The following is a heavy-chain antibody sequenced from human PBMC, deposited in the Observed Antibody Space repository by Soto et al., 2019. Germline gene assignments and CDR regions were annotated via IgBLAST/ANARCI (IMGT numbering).Heavy chain of an antibody. V-gene: IGHV1-69*12. J-gene: IGHJ3*02. Sequence: QVQLVQSGAEVKKPGSSVKVSCKASGGTFSSYAISWVRQAPGQGLEWMGGIIPIFGTANYAQKFQGRVTLTADESTSTAYMELSSLRSEDTAVYYCARDQSPQLDRGNAFAIWGQGTMVTVSS. CDR2: IIPIFGTA. D-gene: IGHD6-6*01. CDR3: ARDQSPQLDRGNAFAI. CDR1: GGTFSSYA.